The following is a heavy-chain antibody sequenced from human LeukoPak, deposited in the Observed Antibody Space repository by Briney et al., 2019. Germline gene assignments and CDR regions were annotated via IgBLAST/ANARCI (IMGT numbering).Heavy chain of an antibody. CDR2: IIAIFGTA. CDR1: GGTFSSYA. CDR3: ARVQGYCSGGSCYRRNYYYGMAV. D-gene: IGHD2-15*01. J-gene: IGHJ6*02. Sequence: SVKVSCKASGGTFSSYAISWVRQAPGQGLEWMGGIIAIFGTANYAQKFQGRVTITADESTSTAYMELSSLRSEDTAVYYCARVQGYCSGGSCYRRNYYYGMAVWGQGTTVTVSS. V-gene: IGHV1-69*13.